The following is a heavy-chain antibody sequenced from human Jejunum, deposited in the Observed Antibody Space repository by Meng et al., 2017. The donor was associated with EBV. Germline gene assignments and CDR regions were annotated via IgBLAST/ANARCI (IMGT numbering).Heavy chain of an antibody. Sequence: VQLLEPGGGVLRRGGSLRLPCAAAGFAFEDYAMSWVRQVPGKWLEWVSAINWNGGGTGYVDSVKGRFTISRDNAKNSLYLQMNSLRAEDTAVYYCASLRNRGFDLWGRGTLVTVSS. V-gene: IGHV3-20*04. D-gene: IGHD1-14*01. J-gene: IGHJ2*01. CDR1: GFAFEDYA. CDR3: ASLRNRGFDL. CDR2: INWNGGGT.